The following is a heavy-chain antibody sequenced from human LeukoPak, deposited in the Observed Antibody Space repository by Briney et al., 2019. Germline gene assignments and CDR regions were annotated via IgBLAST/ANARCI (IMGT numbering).Heavy chain of an antibody. J-gene: IGHJ4*02. Sequence: ASVKVSCKASGYTFTSYGISWVRQAPGQGLEWMGWISACNGNTNYAQKLQGRVTMTTDTSTSTAYMELRSLRSDDTAVYYCARDEDIVVVPAAMFYRGQGTLVTVSS. D-gene: IGHD2-2*01. CDR3: ARDEDIVVVPAAMFY. V-gene: IGHV1-18*04. CDR2: ISACNGNT. CDR1: GYTFTSYG.